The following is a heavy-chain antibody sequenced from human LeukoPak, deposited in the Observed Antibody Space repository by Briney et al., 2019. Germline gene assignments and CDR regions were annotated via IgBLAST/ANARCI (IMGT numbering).Heavy chain of an antibody. CDR3: ARAPVGELSLNY. CDR2: IYYSGST. Sequence: SETLSLTCSVSGDSISSGGYYWSWIRQHPGKGLEWIGYIYYSGSTYYNPSLKSRVTISVDTSKNQFSLKLSSVTAADTAVYYCARAPVGELSLNYWGQGTLVTVSS. D-gene: IGHD3-16*02. J-gene: IGHJ4*02. V-gene: IGHV4-31*03. CDR1: GDSISSGGYY.